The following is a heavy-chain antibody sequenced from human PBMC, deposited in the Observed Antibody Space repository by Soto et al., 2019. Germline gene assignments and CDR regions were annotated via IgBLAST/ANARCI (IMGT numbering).Heavy chain of an antibody. CDR3: ATAEVDY. Sequence: VGSLRLSCAASGFTFGDYWMHWVRQPPGKGPEWVSRMTGDGRTTQYADSVKGRFTASRDNAKSTLYLQMNSLRAEDTAVYYCATAEVDYWGPGTLVTVSS. CDR2: MTGDGRTT. J-gene: IGHJ4*02. V-gene: IGHV3-74*03. CDR1: GFTFGDYW.